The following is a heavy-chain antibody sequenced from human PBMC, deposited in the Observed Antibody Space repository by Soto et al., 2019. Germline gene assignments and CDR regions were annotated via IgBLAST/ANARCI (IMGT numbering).Heavy chain of an antibody. V-gene: IGHV1-2*04. J-gene: IGHJ6*02. CDR3: AREVLVTGLYYYYGMHV. D-gene: IGHD1-1*01. Sequence: GASVKVSCKASGYTFTGYYMHWVRQAPGQGLEWMGWINPNSGGTNYAQKFQGWVTMTRDTSISTAYMELSRLRSDDTAVYYCAREVLVTGLYYYYGMHVSGQATTVTVSS. CDR2: INPNSGGT. CDR1: GYTFTGYY.